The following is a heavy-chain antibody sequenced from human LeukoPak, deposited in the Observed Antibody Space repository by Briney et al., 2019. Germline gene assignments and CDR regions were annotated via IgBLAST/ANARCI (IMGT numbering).Heavy chain of an antibody. D-gene: IGHD1-26*01. CDR3: ARDLLSYSGSYRDFDY. CDR1: GFTFSSYS. V-gene: IGHV3-21*01. J-gene: IGHJ4*02. Sequence: PGGSLRLSCAASGFTFSSYSMNWVRQAPGKGLEWVSSISSSSSYIYYADSVKGRFTISRDNAKNSLYLQMNSLRAEDTAVYYCARDLLSYSGSYRDFDYWGQGTLVTVSS. CDR2: ISSSSSYI.